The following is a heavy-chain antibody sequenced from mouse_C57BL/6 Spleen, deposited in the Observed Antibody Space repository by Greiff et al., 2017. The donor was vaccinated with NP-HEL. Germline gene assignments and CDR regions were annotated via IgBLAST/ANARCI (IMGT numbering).Heavy chain of an antibody. Sequence: LQESGPELVKPGASVKISCKASGYAFSSSWMNWVKQRPGKGLEWIGRIYPGDGDTNYNGKFKGKATLTADKSSSTAYMQLSSLTSEDSAVYFCARRPDSSGYDFDYWGQGTTLTVSS. CDR2: IYPGDGDT. CDR3: ARRPDSSGYDFDY. CDR1: GYAFSSSW. J-gene: IGHJ2*01. V-gene: IGHV1-82*01. D-gene: IGHD3-2*02.